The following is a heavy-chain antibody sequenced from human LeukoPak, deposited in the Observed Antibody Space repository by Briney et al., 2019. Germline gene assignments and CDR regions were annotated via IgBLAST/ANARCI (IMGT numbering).Heavy chain of an antibody. CDR1: GFTFSSYS. CDR3: AREGYYYDSSGYGHDAFDI. CDR2: IRSSSSYI. Sequence: GGSLRLSCAASGFTFSSYSMNWVRQAPGKGLEWVSSIRSSSSYIYYADSVKGRFTISRDNAKNSLYLQMNSLRAEDTAVYYCAREGYYYDSSGYGHDAFDIWGQGTMVTVSS. D-gene: IGHD3-22*01. V-gene: IGHV3-21*01. J-gene: IGHJ3*02.